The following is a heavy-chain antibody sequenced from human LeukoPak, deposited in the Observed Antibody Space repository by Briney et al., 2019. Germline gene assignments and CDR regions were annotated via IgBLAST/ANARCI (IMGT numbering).Heavy chain of an antibody. CDR3: ANNWNMDY. CDR1: GFTFSSYA. D-gene: IGHD1-1*01. J-gene: IGHJ4*02. Sequence: GGSLRLSCAASGFTFSSYAMSWVRQAPGKGLEWVSSISYSGDSTYYADSVKGRFTISRDNSENTVYLQMNSLRADDTAVYYCANNWNMDYWGQGTLVTVSS. V-gene: IGHV3-23*01. CDR2: ISYSGDST.